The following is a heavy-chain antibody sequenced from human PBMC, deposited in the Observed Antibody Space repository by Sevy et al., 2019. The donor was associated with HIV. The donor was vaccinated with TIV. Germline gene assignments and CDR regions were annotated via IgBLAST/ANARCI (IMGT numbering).Heavy chain of an antibody. V-gene: IGHV4-59*01. CDR2: IYYSGST. Sequence: SETLSLTCTVSGGSIRPYYWIWIRQPPGKGLEWIGYIYYSGSTKYNPSLKSRVTISVDTSKNQFSVKLRSVTGADTAVYYCARGGGLTDYGMDVWGQWTTVTVSS. D-gene: IGHD3-16*01. J-gene: IGHJ6*02. CDR1: GGSIRPYY. CDR3: ARGGGLTDYGMDV.